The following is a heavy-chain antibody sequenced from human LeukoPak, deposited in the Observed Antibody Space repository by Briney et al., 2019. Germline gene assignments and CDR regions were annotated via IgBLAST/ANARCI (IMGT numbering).Heavy chain of an antibody. CDR1: GGTFSSYA. CDR3: ASESLGDGYNRPFDY. CDR2: IIPILGIA. Sequence: GASVKVSCKASGGTFSSYAISWVRQAPGQGLEWMGRIIPILGIANYAQKFQGRVTITADKSTSTAYMELSGLRSEDTAVYYCASESLGDGYNRPFDYWGQGTLVTVSS. D-gene: IGHD5-12*01. J-gene: IGHJ4*02. V-gene: IGHV1-69*04.